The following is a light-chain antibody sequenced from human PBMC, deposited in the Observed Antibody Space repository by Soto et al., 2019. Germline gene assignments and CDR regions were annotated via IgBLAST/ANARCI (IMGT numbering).Light chain of an antibody. V-gene: IGLV2-14*01. CDR3: SSHTSSIHLV. CDR2: EVS. Sequence: QSVLTQPASVSGSPGQSITISCTGTSSDVGDYNYVSWYQQHPDKAPKLMIYEVSNRPSGVSNRFSGSKSGNTASLTISGLQAEDEADYYCSSHTSSIHLVFGGGTKLTVL. J-gene: IGLJ2*01. CDR1: SSDVGDYNY.